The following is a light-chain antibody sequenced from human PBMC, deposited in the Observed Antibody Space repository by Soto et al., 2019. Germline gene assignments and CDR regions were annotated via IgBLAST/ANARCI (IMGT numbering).Light chain of an antibody. CDR1: QSVSSN. Sequence: EIVVTQSPATLSVSPGERATLSCRASQSVSSNLASYQQKPGQAPRLLIIGASTRATGIPARFSGSGSGTEFSLTISSLQSEDFAVYYCQQYSDWPPTFGQGTKG. V-gene: IGKV3-15*01. J-gene: IGKJ1*01. CDR2: GAS. CDR3: QQYSDWPPT.